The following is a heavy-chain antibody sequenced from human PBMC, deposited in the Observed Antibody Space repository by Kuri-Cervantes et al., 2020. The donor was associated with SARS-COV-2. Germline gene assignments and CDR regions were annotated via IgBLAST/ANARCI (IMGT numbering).Heavy chain of an antibody. V-gene: IGHV1-2*04. CDR2: LNPNTGGT. D-gene: IGHD3/OR15-3a*01. J-gene: IGHJ4*02. CDR1: GYTFTGYY. CDR3: ARGEAARGLRVLFKWRWAGSLHF. Sequence: ASVKVSCKASGYTFTGYYMHWVRQAPGQGLEWMGWLNPNTGGTNHAQKFQGWVTMTRDTSLTTAYMELTRLTSDDSAVYFCARGEAARGLRVLFKWRWAGSLHFWGQGTLVTVSS.